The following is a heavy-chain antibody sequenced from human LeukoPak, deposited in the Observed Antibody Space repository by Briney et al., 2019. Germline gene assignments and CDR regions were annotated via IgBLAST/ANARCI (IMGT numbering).Heavy chain of an antibody. D-gene: IGHD2-15*01. Sequence: GGSLRLSCAASGFTFSSYGMHWVRQAPGKGLEWVAVIWYDGSNKYYANSVKGRFTISGDNSKNTLYLQVNSLRADDTAVYYCARAVDRYYYYYGMDVWGQGTTVTVSS. CDR3: ARAVDRYYYYYGMDV. CDR1: GFTFSSYG. CDR2: IWYDGSNK. V-gene: IGHV3-33*01. J-gene: IGHJ6*02.